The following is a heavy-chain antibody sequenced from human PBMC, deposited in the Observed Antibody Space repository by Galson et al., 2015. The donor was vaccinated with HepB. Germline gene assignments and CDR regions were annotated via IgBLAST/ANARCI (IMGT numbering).Heavy chain of an antibody. D-gene: IGHD3-22*01. CDR3: ARAYSYDSGDYYYKY. CDR1: GGTFSSYT. Sequence: SVKVSCKASGGTFSSYTITWVRQAPGQGLEWMGGITPIFGTANYALKFQGRVTITADEFTSTAYMELSSLRSEDTAMYYCARAYSYDSGDYYYKYWGQGTLVTVSS. V-gene: IGHV1-69*13. CDR2: ITPIFGTA. J-gene: IGHJ4*02.